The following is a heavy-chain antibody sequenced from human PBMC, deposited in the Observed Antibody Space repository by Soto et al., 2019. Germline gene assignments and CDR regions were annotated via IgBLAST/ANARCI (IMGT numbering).Heavy chain of an antibody. V-gene: IGHV5-51*01. CDR1: GYSFTSYW. Sequence: PGESLKISCKGSGYSFTSYWIGWVRQMPGKGLEWLGIIYPGDSDTRYSPSFQGQVTISADKSISTAYLQWSSLKASDTAMYYCARHLSREGYYGSGSGDVWGQGTTVTVSS. CDR2: IYPGDSDT. J-gene: IGHJ6*02. D-gene: IGHD3-10*01. CDR3: ARHLSREGYYGSGSGDV.